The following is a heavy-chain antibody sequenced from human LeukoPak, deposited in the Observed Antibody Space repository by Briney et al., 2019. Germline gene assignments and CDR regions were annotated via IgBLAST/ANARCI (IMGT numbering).Heavy chain of an antibody. D-gene: IGHD5-18*01. Sequence: SETLSLTCTVSGGSISSSSYYWGWIRQPPGKGLEWIGYIYYSGSTYYNPSLKSRVTISVDTSKNQFSLKLSSVTAADTAVYYCAVSGYSYGHWGQGTLVTVSS. CDR3: AVSGYSYGH. CDR1: GGSISSSSYY. J-gene: IGHJ4*02. V-gene: IGHV4-31*03. CDR2: IYYSGST.